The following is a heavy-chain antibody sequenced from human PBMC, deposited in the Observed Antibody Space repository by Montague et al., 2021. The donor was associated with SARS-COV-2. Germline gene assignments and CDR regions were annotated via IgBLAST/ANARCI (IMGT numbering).Heavy chain of an antibody. CDR1: GASISSNTW. J-gene: IGHJ4*02. CDR2: VLYTGYT. V-gene: IGHV4-4*02. CDR3: ATVARGCSATSCYISS. D-gene: IGHD2-2*02. Sequence: SETLSLTCGVSGASISSNTWWNWVSQSPGKRLEWIVGVLYTGYTNYNPSLHSRLTISLDKSKNQVSPRLTSVAAADTAVYYCATVARGCSATSCYISSWGPGTLVTVSS.